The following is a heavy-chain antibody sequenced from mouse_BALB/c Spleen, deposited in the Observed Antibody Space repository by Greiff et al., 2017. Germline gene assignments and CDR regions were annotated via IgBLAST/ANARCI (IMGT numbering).Heavy chain of an antibody. J-gene: IGHJ3*01. D-gene: IGHD1-1*01. CDR3: ARHGDGSSYTWFAY. V-gene: IGHV5-12-2*01. CDR2: ISNGGGST. CDR1: GFTFSSYT. Sequence: EVMLVESGGGLVQPGGSLKLSCAASGFTFSSYTMSWVRQTPEKRLEWVAYISNGGGSTYYPDTVKGRFTISRDNAKNTLYLQMSSLKSEDTAMYYCARHGDGSSYTWFAYWGQGTLVTVSA.